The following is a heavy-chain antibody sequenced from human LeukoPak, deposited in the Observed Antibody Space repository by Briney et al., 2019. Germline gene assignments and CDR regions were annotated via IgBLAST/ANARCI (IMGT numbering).Heavy chain of an antibody. CDR1: GFTYSNYA. V-gene: IGHV3-23*01. D-gene: IGHD6-19*01. J-gene: IGHJ4*02. Sequence: GGSLRLSCAASGFTYSNYAMNWVRQAPGKGLEWVSGISSGGGTTYYADSVKGRFIISRDNFKNTLYLQMDSLRAEDTAIYYCTKAGIAVPATPDYWGQGTLVTVSS. CDR3: TKAGIAVPATPDY. CDR2: ISSGGGTT.